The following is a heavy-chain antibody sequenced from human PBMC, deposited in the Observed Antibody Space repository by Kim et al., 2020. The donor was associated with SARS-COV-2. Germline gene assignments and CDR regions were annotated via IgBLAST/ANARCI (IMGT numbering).Heavy chain of an antibody. CDR2: IDGSDGTT. D-gene: IGHD2-2*03. Sequence: GGSLRLSCTTSGFTFIGHAMSWVRQAPGQGLEWVSSIDGSDGTTYYVDPVKGRLTISRDDAKNTLYLQMRALRADDTATYYCMKGGWGWIWDHWGQGTLVTVSS. CDR1: GFTFIGHA. V-gene: IGHV3-23*01. J-gene: IGHJ4*02. CDR3: MKGGWGWIWDH.